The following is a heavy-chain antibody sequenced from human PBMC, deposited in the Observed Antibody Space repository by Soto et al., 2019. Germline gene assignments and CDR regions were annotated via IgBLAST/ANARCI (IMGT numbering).Heavy chain of an antibody. CDR2: ISYDGSSK. CDR1: RFTFSSYA. V-gene: IGHV3-30-3*01. D-gene: IGHD2-15*01. J-gene: IGHJ6*02. CDR3: ARDHVVVATTFRASYYGMDV. Sequence: VQLVESGGGVVQPGRSLRLSCAASRFTFSSYAMHWVRQAPGKGLEWVAVISYDGSSKYYADSVKGRFTISRDNSKNTLYLQMNSLRAEDTAVYYCARDHVVVATTFRASYYGMDVWGQGTTVTVSS.